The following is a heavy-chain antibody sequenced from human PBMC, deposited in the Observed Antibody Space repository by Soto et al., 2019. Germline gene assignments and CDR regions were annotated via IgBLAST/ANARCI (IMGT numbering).Heavy chain of an antibody. CDR1: GFTFTSSA. CDR3: AADRMGATYYFDY. V-gene: IGHV1-58*01. Sequence: SVKVSCKASGFTFTSSAVQWVRQARGQRLEWIGWIVVGSGNTNYAQKFQERVTITRDLSTSTAYMELSSLRSEDTAVYYGAADRMGATYYFDYWAQGTMVTVSS. CDR2: IVVGSGNT. J-gene: IGHJ4*02. D-gene: IGHD1-26*01.